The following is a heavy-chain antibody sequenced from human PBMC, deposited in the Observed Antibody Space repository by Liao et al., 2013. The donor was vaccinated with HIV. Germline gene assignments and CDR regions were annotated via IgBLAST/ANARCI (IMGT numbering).Heavy chain of an antibody. CDR2: INHSGST. J-gene: IGHJ5*02. CDR1: GGSISSSSYY. CDR3: ARYYDILEGNWFDP. V-gene: IGHV4-39*07. Sequence: QLQLQESGPGLVKPSETLSLICTVSGGSISSSSYYWGWIRQPPGKGLEWIGEINHSGSTNYNPSLKSRVTISVDTSKNQFSLKLSSVTAADTAVYYCARYYDILEGNWFDPWGQGTLVTVSS. D-gene: IGHD3-9*01.